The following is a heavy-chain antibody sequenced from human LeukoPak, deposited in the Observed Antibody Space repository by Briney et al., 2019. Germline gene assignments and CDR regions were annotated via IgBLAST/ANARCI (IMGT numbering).Heavy chain of an antibody. V-gene: IGHV1-2*02. CDR1: GCTLTGYS. CDR2: INPDNGGT. D-gene: IGHD5-12*01. CDR3: ARDPSNSGYDYLYYFDY. J-gene: IGHJ4*02. Sequence: GASVKVSCKASGCTLTGYSMHWVRQAPGQGLEWMGWINPDNGGTNYAQKFQGRVTMTRDMSISTAYMELSRLGSDDTAVYYCARDPSNSGYDYLYYFDYWGQGTLVTVSS.